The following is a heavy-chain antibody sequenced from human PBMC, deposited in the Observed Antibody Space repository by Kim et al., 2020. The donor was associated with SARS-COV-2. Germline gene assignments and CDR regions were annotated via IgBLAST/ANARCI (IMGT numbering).Heavy chain of an antibody. CDR2: IYYSGST. CDR3: ARDGRYYYGSSGYPDAFDI. J-gene: IGHJ3*02. CDR1: GGSISSYY. D-gene: IGHD3-22*01. V-gene: IGHV4-59*01. Sequence: SETLSLTCTVSGGSISSYYWSWIRQPPGKGLEWIGYIYYSGSTNYNPSLKSRVTISVDTSKNQFSLKLSSVTAADTAVYYCARDGRYYYGSSGYPDAFDIWGQGTMVTVSS.